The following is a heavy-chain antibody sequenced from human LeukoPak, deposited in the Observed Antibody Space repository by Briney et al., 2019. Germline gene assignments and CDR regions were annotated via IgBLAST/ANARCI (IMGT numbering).Heavy chain of an antibody. J-gene: IGHJ3*02. CDR3: ARDQGGSFDAFDI. V-gene: IGHV3-21*01. CDR1: GFTFSSYS. D-gene: IGHD1-26*01. CDR2: ISSSSSYI. Sequence: PGGSLRLSCAASGFTFSSYSMNWVRQAPGKGLDWVSSISSSSSYIYYAESVKGRFTISRDNAKNSLYLQMNSLRAEDTAVYYCARDQGGSFDAFDIWGQGTMVTVSS.